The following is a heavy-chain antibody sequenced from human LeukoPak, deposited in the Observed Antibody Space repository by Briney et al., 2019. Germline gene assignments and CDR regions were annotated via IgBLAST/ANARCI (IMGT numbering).Heavy chain of an antibody. CDR1: GFTFSSYA. CDR2: ISGSGGST. D-gene: IGHD3-3*01. V-gene: IGHV3-23*01. J-gene: IGHJ6*02. CDR3: AKDLQNWYDFWSGYYPYYYYGMDV. Sequence: GGSLRLSCAASGFTFSSYAMSWVRQAPGKGLEWVSAISGSGGSTYYADSVKGRFTISRDNSKNTLYLQMNSLRAEDTAVYYCAKDLQNWYDFWSGYYPYYYYGMDVWGQGTTVTVSS.